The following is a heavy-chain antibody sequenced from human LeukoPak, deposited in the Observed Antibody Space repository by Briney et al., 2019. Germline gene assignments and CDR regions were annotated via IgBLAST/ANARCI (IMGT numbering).Heavy chain of an antibody. CDR3: ARVSYYYDSSGYPTFDY. Sequence: PSETLSLTCTVSGGSISSSSYYWGWIRQPPGKGLEWIGSIYYSGSTYYNPSLKSRVTISVDTSKNQFSLKLSSVTAADTAVYYCARVSYYYDSSGYPTFDYWGQGTLVTVSS. D-gene: IGHD3-22*01. J-gene: IGHJ4*02. V-gene: IGHV4-39*01. CDR1: GGSISSSSYY. CDR2: IYYSGST.